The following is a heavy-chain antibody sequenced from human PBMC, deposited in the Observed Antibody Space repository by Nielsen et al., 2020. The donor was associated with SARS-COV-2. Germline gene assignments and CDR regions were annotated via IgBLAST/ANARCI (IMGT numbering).Heavy chain of an antibody. D-gene: IGHD6-13*01. V-gene: IGHV4-59*08. CDR1: GGSFSGYY. CDR3: ARLGSSPWNWFDP. J-gene: IGHJ5*02. Sequence: SETLSLTCAVYGGSFSGYYWSWIRQPPGKGLEWIGYIYYSGSTNYNPSLKSRVTISVDTSKNQFSLKLSSVTAADTAVYYCARLGSSPWNWFDPWGQGTLVTVSS. CDR2: IYYSGST.